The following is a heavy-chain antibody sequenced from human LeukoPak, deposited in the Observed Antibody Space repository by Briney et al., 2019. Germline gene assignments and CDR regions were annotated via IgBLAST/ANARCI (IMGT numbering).Heavy chain of an antibody. Sequence: SETLSLTCTVSGGSIRTYYWSWVRQPPGKGLEWIGYINYSGSTKYNPSLKSRVTVLVDTSKNQFSLKLSSVTAADTAVYYCALVAARGYYYYMDVWGKGTTVTVSS. CDR3: ALVAARGYYYYMDV. CDR1: GGSIRTYY. V-gene: IGHV4-59*01. CDR2: INYSGST. J-gene: IGHJ6*03. D-gene: IGHD2-15*01.